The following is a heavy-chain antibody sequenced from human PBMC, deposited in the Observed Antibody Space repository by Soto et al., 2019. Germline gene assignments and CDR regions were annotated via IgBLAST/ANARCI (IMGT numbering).Heavy chain of an antibody. D-gene: IGHD3-16*01. CDR3: AREGSDHRLPYYYYGMDV. V-gene: IGHV3-48*01. J-gene: IGHJ6*02. CDR1: GFTFSSCA. Sequence: GGSLRLSCAASGFTFSSCAMGWVRQAPGKGLEWVSYISSSSSTIYYADSVKGRFTISRDNAKNSLYLQMNSLRAEDTAVYYCAREGSDHRLPYYYYGMDVWGQGTTVTVSS. CDR2: ISSSSSTI.